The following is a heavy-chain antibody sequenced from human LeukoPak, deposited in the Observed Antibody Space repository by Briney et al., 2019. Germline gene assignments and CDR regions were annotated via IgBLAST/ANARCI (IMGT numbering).Heavy chain of an antibody. CDR2: INPNSGGT. J-gene: IGHJ4*02. CDR3: ARVRYIGVATIFYFDY. CDR1: GYTFTGYY. V-gene: IGHV1-2*02. D-gene: IGHD5-12*01. Sequence: ASVKVSCKASGYTFTGYYMHWVRQAPGQGLEWMGWINPNSGGTNYAQKFQGRVTITRDTSASTAYMELSSPRSEDTAVYYCARVRYIGVATIFYFDYWGQGTLVTVSS.